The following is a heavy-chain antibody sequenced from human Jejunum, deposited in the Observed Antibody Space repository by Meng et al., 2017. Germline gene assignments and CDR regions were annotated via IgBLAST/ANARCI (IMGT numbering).Heavy chain of an antibody. Sequence: QVQVVQSGSELKKPGASVKVSCKASGYTFSHYAINWLRQAPGQGLEWMGWIDTNTGNPMYAQGFIGRVVFSLDTSVSTAYLQISSLKADDTAVYYCTRDGYSDCSSTSCFDYWGQGTLVTASS. D-gene: IGHD2-2*01. CDR2: IDTNTGNP. CDR3: TRDGYSDCSSTSCFDY. V-gene: IGHV7-4-1*02. CDR1: GYTFSHYA. J-gene: IGHJ4*02.